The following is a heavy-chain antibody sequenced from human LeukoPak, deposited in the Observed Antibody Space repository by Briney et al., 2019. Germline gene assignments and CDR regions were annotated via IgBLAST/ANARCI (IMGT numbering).Heavy chain of an antibody. Sequence: PSETLSLTCTVSGGSISSGGYYWSWIRQHPGKGLEWIGYIYYSGSTYYNPSLKSRVTISVDTSKNQFSLKLSSVTAADTAVYYCARDRSSSSAFDYWGQGTLVTVSS. J-gene: IGHJ4*02. CDR3: ARDRSSSSAFDY. CDR2: IYYSGST. CDR1: GGSISSGGYY. V-gene: IGHV4-31*03. D-gene: IGHD6-6*01.